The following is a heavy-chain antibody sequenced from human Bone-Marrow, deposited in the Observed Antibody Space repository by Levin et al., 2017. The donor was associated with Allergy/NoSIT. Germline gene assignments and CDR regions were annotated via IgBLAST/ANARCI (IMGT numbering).Heavy chain of an antibody. J-gene: IGHJ4*02. Sequence: GESLKISCAASEFTFSSRAMHWVRQAPGKGLEWLAVISYDGSNKYYADSVKGRFTISRDNSKNTLYLEMNSLRAEDTAVYYCARDGSGWYVIGSVDYWGQGTLVTVSS. V-gene: IGHV3-30*04. CDR2: ISYDGSNK. CDR3: ARDGSGWYVIGSVDY. D-gene: IGHD6-19*01. CDR1: EFTFSSRA.